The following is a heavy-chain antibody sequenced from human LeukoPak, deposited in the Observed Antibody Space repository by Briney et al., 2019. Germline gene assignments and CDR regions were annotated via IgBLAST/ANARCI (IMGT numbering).Heavy chain of an antibody. Sequence: ASVKVSCKASGYTFTSYGISWVRQAPGQGLEWMGWISAYNGNTNYAQKLQGRVTMTTDTSTSTAYMELRSLRSDDTAVYYCARDPGVYYYDSSGNFDYWGQGTLVTVSS. CDR2: ISAYNGNT. CDR3: ARDPGVYYYDSSGNFDY. D-gene: IGHD3-22*01. CDR1: GYTFTSYG. J-gene: IGHJ4*02. V-gene: IGHV1-18*01.